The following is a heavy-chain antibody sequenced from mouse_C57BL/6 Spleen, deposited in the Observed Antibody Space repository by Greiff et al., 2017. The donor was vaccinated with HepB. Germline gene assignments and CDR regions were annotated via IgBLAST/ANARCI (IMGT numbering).Heavy chain of an antibody. J-gene: IGHJ3*01. Sequence: VHLVESGAELVRPGASVTLSCKASGYTFTDYEMHWVKQTPVHGLEWIGAIDPETGGTAYNQKFKGKAILTADKSSSTAYMELRSLTSEDSAVYYCTRPTGGFAYWGQGTLVTVSA. CDR3: TRPTGGFAY. V-gene: IGHV1-15*01. CDR2: IDPETGGT. D-gene: IGHD1-1*01. CDR1: GYTFTDYE.